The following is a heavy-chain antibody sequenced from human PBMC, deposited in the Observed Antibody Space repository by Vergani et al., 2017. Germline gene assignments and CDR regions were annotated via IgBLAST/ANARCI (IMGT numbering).Heavy chain of an antibody. CDR1: GFTFSSYG. Sequence: QVQLVESGGGMVQPGGSLRLSCAASGFTFSSYGMHWVRQAPGKGLEWVAFIRYDGSNKYYADSVKGRFTISRDNSKNTLYLQMNSLRAEDTAVFYCAKGRDGYSNFDCWGQGTLVTVSS. CDR3: AKGRDGYSNFDC. D-gene: IGHD5-24*01. CDR2: IRYDGSNK. V-gene: IGHV3-30*02. J-gene: IGHJ4*02.